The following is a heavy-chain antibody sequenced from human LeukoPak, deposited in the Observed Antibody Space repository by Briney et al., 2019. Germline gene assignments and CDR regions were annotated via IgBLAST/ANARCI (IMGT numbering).Heavy chain of an antibody. V-gene: IGHV1-18*01. Sequence: AAVKVSCKASGYTFTSCGISWVRQAPGQGLEWLEWISAYNGNKNYAQKLQGRITMTTDTSTSTAYMELRSLRSDDTAVYYCARNTIFGVVITSFDYWGQGTLVTVSS. D-gene: IGHD3-3*01. J-gene: IGHJ4*02. CDR1: GYTFTSCG. CDR3: ARNTIFGVVITSFDY. CDR2: ISAYNGNK.